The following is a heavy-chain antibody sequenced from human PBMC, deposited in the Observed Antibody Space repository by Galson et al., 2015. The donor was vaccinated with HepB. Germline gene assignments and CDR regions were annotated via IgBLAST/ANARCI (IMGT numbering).Heavy chain of an antibody. J-gene: IGHJ4*02. Sequence: SLRLSCAASGFTVSSNYMSWVRQAPGKGLEWVSVIYSGGSTYYADSVKGRFTISRHNSKNTLYLQMNSLRAEDTAVYYCARIPAAAGHLIYFDYWGQGTLVTVSS. V-gene: IGHV3-53*04. CDR1: GFTVSSNY. D-gene: IGHD6-13*01. CDR3: ARIPAAAGHLIYFDY. CDR2: IYSGGST.